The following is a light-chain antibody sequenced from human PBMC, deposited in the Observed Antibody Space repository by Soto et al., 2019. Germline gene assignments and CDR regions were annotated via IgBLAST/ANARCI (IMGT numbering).Light chain of an antibody. CDR1: SSDVGGYNY. CDR2: EVS. V-gene: IGLV2-14*01. J-gene: IGLJ3*02. CDR3: SSYTSSSTWV. Sequence: QFALTQPASVSGSPGQSITISCTGTSSDVGGYNYVSWYQQHPGKAPKLMIYEVSNRPSGISNRFSGSKSDNTASLTISGLQAEDEADYYCSSYTSSSTWVFGGGTQLTVL.